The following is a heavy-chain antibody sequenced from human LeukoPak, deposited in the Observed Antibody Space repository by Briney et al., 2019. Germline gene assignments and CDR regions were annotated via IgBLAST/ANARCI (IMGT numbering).Heavy chain of an antibody. CDR3: ARHVSDLYYFDY. Sequence: SETLSLTCTVSGGSISSYYWSWIRQPPGKGLEWIGYIYYSGSTNYNPFLKSRVTISVDTSKNQFSLKLSSVTAADTAVYYCARHVSDLYYFDYWGQGTLVTVSS. CDR1: GGSISSYY. CDR2: IYYSGST. D-gene: IGHD2-8*01. J-gene: IGHJ4*02. V-gene: IGHV4-59*08.